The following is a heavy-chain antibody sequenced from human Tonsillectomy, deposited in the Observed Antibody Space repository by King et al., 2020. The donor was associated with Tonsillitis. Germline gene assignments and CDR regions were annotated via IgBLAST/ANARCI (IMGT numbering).Heavy chain of an antibody. Sequence: QFTLKESGPALVKPTQTLTLTCTLSGFSLSTSGMCVSWLRQPPGKALEWLALIDWDDDKYYSTSLKTRLTISKDTSKNQVVLTMTNMDPVDTATYYCARTTYNDFWSGYFDYWGQGTLVTVSS. CDR2: IDWDDDK. V-gene: IGHV2-70*01. CDR3: ARTTYNDFWSGYFDY. D-gene: IGHD3-3*01. CDR1: GFSLSTSGMC. J-gene: IGHJ4*02.